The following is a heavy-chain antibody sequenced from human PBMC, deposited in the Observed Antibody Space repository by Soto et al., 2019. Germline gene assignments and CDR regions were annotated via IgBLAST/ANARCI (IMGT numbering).Heavy chain of an antibody. CDR2: IYHSGST. D-gene: IGHD5-18*01. Sequence: QLQLQESGSGLVKPSQTLSLTCAVSGGSISSGGYSWSWIRQPPGKGLEWIGYIYHSGSTYYNPSLKSRVTIAVDRSKNQFSLKLSSVTAEDTAVYYCARARGYSDGFRFDSWGQGTLVTVSS. CDR3: ARARGYSDGFRFDS. V-gene: IGHV4-30-2*01. CDR1: GGSISSGGYS. J-gene: IGHJ4*02.